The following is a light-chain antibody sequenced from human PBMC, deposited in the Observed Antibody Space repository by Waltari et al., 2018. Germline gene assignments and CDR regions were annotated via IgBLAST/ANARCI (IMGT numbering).Light chain of an antibody. V-gene: IGKV3-20*01. CDR3: QQYGSSPVT. CDR2: ATS. J-gene: IGKJ2*01. CDR1: QSVSSSY. Sequence: EIVLTQSPGPLSLSPGERATLSCRASQSVSSSYFAWYQQKPGQAPRILIFATSSRATGIPDRFSGSGSGTDFTLTISRLEPEEFAVYYCQQYGSSPVTFGQGTKLEI.